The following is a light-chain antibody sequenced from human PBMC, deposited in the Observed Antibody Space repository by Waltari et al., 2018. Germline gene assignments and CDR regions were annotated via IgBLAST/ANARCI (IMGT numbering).Light chain of an antibody. CDR1: QYISDS. J-gene: IGKJ2*01. Sequence: DIQMTQSQSPQSASVGHRVTITCRASQYISDSLAWYQQKPGKAPKLLLSAASRLKSGVPPRFSGSGSGTVFTLTISSLQPDDFATYYCQQYYFTPYTFGQGTKLEIK. V-gene: IGKV1-NL1*01. CDR3: QQYYFTPYT. CDR2: AAS.